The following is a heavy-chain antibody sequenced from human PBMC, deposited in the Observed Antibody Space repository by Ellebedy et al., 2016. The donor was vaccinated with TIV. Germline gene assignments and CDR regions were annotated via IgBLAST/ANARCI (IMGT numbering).Heavy chain of an antibody. CDR1: GFTFSSYG. J-gene: IGHJ6*03. D-gene: IGHD2-2*01. CDR3: AKDVYCSSTSCSGYMDV. V-gene: IGHV3-30*18. Sequence: GESLKISXAASGFTFSSYGMHWVRQAPGKGLEWVAVISYDGSNKYYADSVKGRFTISRDNSKNTLYLQMNSLRAEDTAVYYCAKDVYCSSTSCSGYMDVWGKGTTVTVSS. CDR2: ISYDGSNK.